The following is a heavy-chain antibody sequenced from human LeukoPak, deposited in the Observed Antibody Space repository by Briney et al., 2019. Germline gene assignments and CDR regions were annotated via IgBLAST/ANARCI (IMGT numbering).Heavy chain of an antibody. J-gene: IGHJ4*02. D-gene: IGHD6-13*01. CDR1: GFTFSDYY. CDR3: AKDRGSSWWGYFDY. V-gene: IGHV3-23*01. CDR2: ISGSGGST. Sequence: GGSLRLSCAASGFTFSDYYMSWVRQAPGKGLEWVSAISGSGGSTYYADSVKGRFTISRDNSKNTLYLQMNSLRAEDTAVYYCAKDRGSSWWGYFDYWGQGTLVTVSS.